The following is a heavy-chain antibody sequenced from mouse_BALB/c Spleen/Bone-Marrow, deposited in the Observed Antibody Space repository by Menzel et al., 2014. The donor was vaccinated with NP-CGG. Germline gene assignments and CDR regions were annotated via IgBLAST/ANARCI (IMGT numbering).Heavy chain of an antibody. Sequence: EVQLQQSGPELEKPGASVKMSCKVSGYSFTDYNMNWVKQSNGKSLEWIGNIDPSYGGTTYNQKFKGKATLTVDKSSSTVYMQLKSLTSEDSAVYYCARGHDGYRTWFAYWGQGTLVTVSA. CDR2: IDPSYGGT. V-gene: IGHV1-39*01. D-gene: IGHD2-3*01. J-gene: IGHJ3*01. CDR1: GYSFTDYN. CDR3: ARGHDGYRTWFAY.